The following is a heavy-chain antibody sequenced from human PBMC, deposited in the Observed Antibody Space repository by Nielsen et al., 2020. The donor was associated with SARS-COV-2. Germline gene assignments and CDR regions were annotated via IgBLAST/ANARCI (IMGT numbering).Heavy chain of an antibody. CDR2: ISAYNGNT. V-gene: IGHV1-18*01. CDR1: GYTFTSYG. CDR3: ARDRGRVAASQGYGMDV. D-gene: IGHD6-6*01. Sequence: ASVKVSCKASGYTFTSYGISWVRQASGQGLEWMGWISAYNGNTNYAQKLQGRVTMTTDTSTSTAYMELRSLRSDDTAVYYCARDRGRVAASQGYGMDVWGQGTTVTVSS. J-gene: IGHJ6*02.